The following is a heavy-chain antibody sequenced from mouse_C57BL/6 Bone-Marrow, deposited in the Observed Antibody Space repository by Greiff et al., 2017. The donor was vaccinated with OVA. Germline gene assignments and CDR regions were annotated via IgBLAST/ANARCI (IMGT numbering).Heavy chain of an antibody. CDR1: GFSLTSYG. V-gene: IGHV2-6*01. Sequence: VQLQQSGPGLVAPSQSLSIPCTVSGFSLTSYGVDWVRQSPGKGLEWLGVIWGVGSTNYNSALKSRLSISKDNSKSQVFLKMNSLQTDDTAMYYCASEGDDGSLFAYWGQGTLVTVSA. CDR3: ASEGDDGSLFAY. D-gene: IGHD2-3*01. CDR2: IWGVGST. J-gene: IGHJ3*01.